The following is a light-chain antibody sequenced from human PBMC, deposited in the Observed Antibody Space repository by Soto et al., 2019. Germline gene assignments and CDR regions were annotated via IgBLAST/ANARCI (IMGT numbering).Light chain of an antibody. CDR3: QQYYSSPT. CDR2: WAT. J-gene: IGKJ1*01. CDR1: QSVLHSSNNKNY. V-gene: IGKV4-1*01. Sequence: DIVMTQSPDSLAVSLGERATINCKSSQSVLHSSNNKNYLAWYQQKPGQPPKELIYWATTRESGVPDRFSGSGSGTDFTLTISFLQAGDVSVYCCQQYYSSPTFAKRTKV.